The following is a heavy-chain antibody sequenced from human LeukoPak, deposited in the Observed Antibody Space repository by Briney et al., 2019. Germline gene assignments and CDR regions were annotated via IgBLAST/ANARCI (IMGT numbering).Heavy chain of an antibody. Sequence: PGGSLRLSCAASGFTFNSYAMTWVRQAPGKGLEWVSTISSGATGTYYADSVKGRFTISRDNSKNTLYLQMNSLRVEDTAVYYCAKAGGYDYYWYFDLWGRGTLLTVSS. J-gene: IGHJ2*01. V-gene: IGHV3-23*01. CDR3: AKAGGYDYYWYFDL. CDR1: GFTFNSYA. CDR2: ISSGATGT. D-gene: IGHD5-12*01.